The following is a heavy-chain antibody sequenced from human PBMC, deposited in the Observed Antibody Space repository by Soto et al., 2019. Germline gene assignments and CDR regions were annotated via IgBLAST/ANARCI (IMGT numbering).Heavy chain of an antibody. CDR1: GYTLTKLS. CDR3: AVGPARASSGLIDS. V-gene: IGHV1-24*01. Sequence: ASVKVSCKVSGYTLTKLSMHWVRQAPGKGLEWMGGFDPEDGETIYAQAFQGRLTMTEDTSRDTAYMELSSLRSEDTAVYYCAVGPARASSGLIDSWGQGTLVTVSS. J-gene: IGHJ4*02. D-gene: IGHD3-22*01. CDR2: FDPEDGET.